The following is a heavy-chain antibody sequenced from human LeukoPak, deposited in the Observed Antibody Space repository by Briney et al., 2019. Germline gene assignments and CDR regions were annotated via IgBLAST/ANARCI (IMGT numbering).Heavy chain of an antibody. CDR2: IRSKAYGGTT. J-gene: IGHJ6*04. D-gene: IGHD3-10*01. Sequence: GGSLRLSCTASGFTSGDYAMSWVRQAPGKGLEWVGFIRSKAYGGTTEYAAPVKGRFTISRGDSKSIAYLQMNSLKTEDTAVYYCTRDKGTMVRGTYYYYGMDVWGKGTTVTVSS. CDR3: TRDKGTMVRGTYYYYGMDV. CDR1: GFTSGDYA. V-gene: IGHV3-49*04.